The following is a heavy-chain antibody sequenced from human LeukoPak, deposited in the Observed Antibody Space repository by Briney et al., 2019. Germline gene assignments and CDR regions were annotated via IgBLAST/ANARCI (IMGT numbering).Heavy chain of an antibody. V-gene: IGHV3-43*02. CDR1: GFTFDDYA. CDR2: ISGDGGST. J-gene: IGHJ6*02. D-gene: IGHD1-7*01. CDR3: AKQTNYYYGMDV. Sequence: GGSLRLSCAASGFTFDDYAMHWVGQAPGKGLEWVSLISGDGGSTYYADSVKGRFTISRDNSKNSLYLQMNSLRTEDTALYYCAKQTNYYYGMDVWGQGTTVTVSS.